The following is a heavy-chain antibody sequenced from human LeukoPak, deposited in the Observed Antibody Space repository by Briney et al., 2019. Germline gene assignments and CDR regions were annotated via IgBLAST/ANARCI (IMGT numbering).Heavy chain of an antibody. Sequence: GESLKISCKGSGYSFSTYWIGWVRQMPGEGLEWMGIIYPGDSDTRYSPSFQGQVTISADRSINTAYLQWSSLKASDTAMYYCARSGYPFDYWGQGTLVTVSS. J-gene: IGHJ4*02. CDR2: IYPGDSDT. CDR3: ARSGYPFDY. D-gene: IGHD5-12*01. V-gene: IGHV5-51*03. CDR1: GYSFSTYW.